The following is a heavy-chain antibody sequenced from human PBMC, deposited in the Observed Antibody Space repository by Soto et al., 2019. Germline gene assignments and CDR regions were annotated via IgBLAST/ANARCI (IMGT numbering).Heavy chain of an antibody. Sequence: PGGSLRLSCAASGFTFSSYAMSWVRQAPGKGLEWVSAISGSGGSTYYADSVKGRFTISRDNSKNTLYLQMNSLRAEDTAVYYCAKNSGSAGTTSGDYWGQGTLVTVSS. CDR1: GFTFSSYA. J-gene: IGHJ4*02. CDR3: AKNSGSAGTTSGDY. V-gene: IGHV3-23*01. CDR2: ISGSGGST. D-gene: IGHD1-1*01.